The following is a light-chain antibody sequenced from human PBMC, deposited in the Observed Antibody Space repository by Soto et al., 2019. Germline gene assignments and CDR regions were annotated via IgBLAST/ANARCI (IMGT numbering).Light chain of an antibody. J-gene: IGLJ1*01. CDR3: QSYDSSLSGGV. V-gene: IGLV1-40*01. CDR1: SSSIGARYD. CDR2: GDI. Sequence: QSVLTQPPSVSGAPGQRVTISCTGSSSSIGARYDVHWYQHLPGTAPKLLIYGDINRPSGVPDRFSGSKSGTSASLAITGLQAEDEADYYCQSYDSSLSGGVFGTGTKVTVL.